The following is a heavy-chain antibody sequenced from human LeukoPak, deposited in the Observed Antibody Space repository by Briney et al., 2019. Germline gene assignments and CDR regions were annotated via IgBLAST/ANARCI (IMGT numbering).Heavy chain of an antibody. Sequence: GGSLRLSCAASGFTFSSYSMNWVRQAPGKGLEWVSSISSSSSYIYYADSVKGRFTISRDNAKNSLYLQMNSLRAEDTAVYYCARDRAAAGRPSGPRDYWGQGTLVTVSS. CDR3: ARDRAAAGRPSGPRDY. J-gene: IGHJ4*02. CDR1: GFTFSSYS. D-gene: IGHD6-13*01. V-gene: IGHV3-21*01. CDR2: ISSSSSYI.